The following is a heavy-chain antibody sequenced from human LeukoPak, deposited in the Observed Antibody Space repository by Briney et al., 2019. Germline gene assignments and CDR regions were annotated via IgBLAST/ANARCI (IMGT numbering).Heavy chain of an antibody. D-gene: IGHD6-13*01. J-gene: IGHJ4*02. Sequence: GVSLRLSCAASGFTFSSYEMSWVRQAPGKGLEWVSYISSSGGSMYYADSVKGRFTISRDNAKNSLFLEMNSLRAEDTAVYYCARLTAAGDPADFWGQGTLVTVSS. CDR1: GFTFSSYE. V-gene: IGHV3-48*03. CDR2: ISSSGGSM. CDR3: ARLTAAGDPADF.